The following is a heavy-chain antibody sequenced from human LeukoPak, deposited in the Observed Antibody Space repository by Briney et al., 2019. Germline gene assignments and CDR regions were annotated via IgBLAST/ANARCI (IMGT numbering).Heavy chain of an antibody. CDR1: GGSFSGYY. V-gene: IGHV4-34*01. CDR3: ARSNLAARLFVY. Sequence: SETLSLTCAVYGGSFSGYYWSWIRQPPGKGLEWIGEINHSGSTNYNPSLESRVTISVDTSKNQFSLKLSSVTAADTAVYYCARSNLAARLFVYWGQGTLVTVSS. CDR2: INHSGST. J-gene: IGHJ4*02. D-gene: IGHD6-6*01.